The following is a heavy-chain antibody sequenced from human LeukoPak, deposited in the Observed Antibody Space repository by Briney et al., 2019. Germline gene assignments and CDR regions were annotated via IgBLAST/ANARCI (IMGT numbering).Heavy chain of an antibody. V-gene: IGHV1-2*02. CDR3: ARSYYYGSGTDY. J-gene: IGHJ4*02. Sequence: GASVKVSCKASGHIFTGFYMHWVRQAPGQGLEWMGWINPNSGGTNYAQKFQGRVTMTRDTSISTAYMELSRLRSDDTAVYYCARSYYYGSGTDYWGQGTLVTVSS. CDR2: INPNSGGT. CDR1: GHIFTGFY. D-gene: IGHD3-10*01.